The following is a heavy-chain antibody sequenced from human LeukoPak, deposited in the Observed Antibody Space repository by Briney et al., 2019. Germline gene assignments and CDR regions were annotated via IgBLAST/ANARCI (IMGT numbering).Heavy chain of an antibody. V-gene: IGHV3-21*05. D-gene: IGHD7-27*01. CDR1: GFTFSRYA. J-gene: IGHJ4*02. CDR2: ISRTNEI. CDR3: ARDDTWAFDY. Sequence: GGSLRLSCTASGFTFSRYALNWVRQAPGKGLEWVSYISRTNEIHDADSVKGRFTISRDDAKNSLYLQMNSLRVDDTAVYYCARDDTWAFDYWGQGTLVTVSS.